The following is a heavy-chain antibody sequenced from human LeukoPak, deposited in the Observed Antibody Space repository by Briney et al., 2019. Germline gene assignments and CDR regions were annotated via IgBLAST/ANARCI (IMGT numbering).Heavy chain of an antibody. J-gene: IGHJ4*02. CDR3: AKAPVTSCRGAYCYPFDY. Sequence: GGSLRLSCASSGFTFSSYAMSWVRQAPGKGLEWVSAISSTDAGTYHADSVRGRFTISRDSSKNTLYLQMNSLRAEDAAVYYCAKAPVTSCRGAYCYPFDYWGQGTLVTVSS. D-gene: IGHD2-21*01. CDR2: ISSTDAGT. V-gene: IGHV3-23*01. CDR1: GFTFSSYA.